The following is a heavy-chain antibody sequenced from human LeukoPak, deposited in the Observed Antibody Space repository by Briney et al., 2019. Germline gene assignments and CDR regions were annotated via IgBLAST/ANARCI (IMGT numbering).Heavy chain of an antibody. CDR1: GFTFSAYW. CDR2: IRDDGSDS. J-gene: IGHJ4*02. V-gene: IGHV3-7*01. D-gene: IGHD2-21*01. Sequence: PGGSLRLSCVGSGFTFSAYWMTWVRQAPGKGLEWVVNIRDDGSDSYYVGSVKGRFTISRDNAKNSLYLQMNSLRAEDTAVYYCARDDRNSYYDYWGQGTLVTVSS. CDR3: ARDDRNSYYDY.